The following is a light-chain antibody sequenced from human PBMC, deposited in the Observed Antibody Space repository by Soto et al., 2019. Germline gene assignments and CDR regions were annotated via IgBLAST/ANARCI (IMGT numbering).Light chain of an antibody. CDR3: SSYTSSSTLYV. V-gene: IGLV2-18*02. CDR2: EVS. CDR1: STDFVGYNR. Sequence: QSALTQPPSVSGSPGQSVTISCTGTSTDFVGYNRVSWYQQPPGTAPKLMIYEVSKRPSGVPDRFSGSKSGNTASLTISGLQAADEADYYCSSYTSSSTLYVFGTGTKVTVL. J-gene: IGLJ1*01.